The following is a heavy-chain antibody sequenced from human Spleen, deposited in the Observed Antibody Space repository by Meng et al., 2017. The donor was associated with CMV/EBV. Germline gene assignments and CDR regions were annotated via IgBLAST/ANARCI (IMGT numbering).Heavy chain of an antibody. CDR3: AKWIGSAVVPGAYVNSMDV. CDR1: GFTFSSYA. D-gene: IGHD2-2*01. Sequence: GGSLRLSCAASGFTFSSYAMSWVRQAPGKGLEWVSIISGRGDSTYYADSVKGRFTISRDNSKNTMYVQMNSLRAEDTAVYYCAKWIGSAVVPGAYVNSMDVWGQGTTVTVSS. J-gene: IGHJ6*02. V-gene: IGHV3-23*01. CDR2: ISGRGDST.